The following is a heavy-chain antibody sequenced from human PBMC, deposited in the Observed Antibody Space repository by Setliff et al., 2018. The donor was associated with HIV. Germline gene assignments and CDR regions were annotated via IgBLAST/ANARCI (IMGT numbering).Heavy chain of an antibody. CDR3: ARVKVVIATFYYMDV. CDR1: GYTFRTYG. V-gene: IGHV1-18*01. Sequence: ASVKVSCKGSGYTFRTYGISWVRQAPGQGLEWMGWISAYNGNTIYAQKLQGRVTMTTDTSTSTAYMELRSLRSDDTAVYYCARVKVVIATFYYMDVWGKGTTVTVSS. J-gene: IGHJ6*03. D-gene: IGHD2-21*01. CDR2: ISAYNGNT.